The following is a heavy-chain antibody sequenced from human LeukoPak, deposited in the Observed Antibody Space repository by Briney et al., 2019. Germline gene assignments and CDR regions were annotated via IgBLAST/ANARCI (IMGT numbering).Heavy chain of an antibody. D-gene: IGHD4-23*01. CDR2: IYPGDSDT. V-gene: IGHV5-51*01. CDR3: ARVVTLPHFDY. J-gene: IGHJ4*02. Sequence: GESLKISCKGSGYSFTSYWIGWVRQMPGKGLEWMGTIYPGDSDTRYGPSFQGQVTISADKSISTAYLQWSSLKASDTAMYYCARVVTLPHFDYWGQGTLVTVSS. CDR1: GYSFTSYW.